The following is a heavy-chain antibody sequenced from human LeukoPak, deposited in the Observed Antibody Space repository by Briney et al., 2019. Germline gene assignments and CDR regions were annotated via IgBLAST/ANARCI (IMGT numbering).Heavy chain of an antibody. CDR1: GGSISSSSYY. V-gene: IGHV4-39*07. J-gene: IGHJ5*01. Sequence: PSETLSLTCTVSGGSISSSSYYWGWIRQPPGKGLEWIGSSYYSGSTYDNPSLKSRVTISVDTSKNQFSLKLGSVTAADTALYFCARGMSAAYDSNWFDSWGQGTLVTVSS. CDR3: ARGMSAAYDSNWFDS. D-gene: IGHD5-12*01. CDR2: SYYSGST.